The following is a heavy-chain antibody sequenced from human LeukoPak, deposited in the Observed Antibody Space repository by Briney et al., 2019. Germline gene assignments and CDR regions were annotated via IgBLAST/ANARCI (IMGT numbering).Heavy chain of an antibody. CDR1: GGSISTFY. CDR3: ARGRRAGSGWPFFDS. V-gene: IGHV4-59*08. CDR2: IYGSGSL. D-gene: IGHD6-19*01. J-gene: IGHJ4*02. Sequence: AETLSLTCTVSGGSISTFYWNWIRQAPGKGLEWVGYIYGSGSLIYNPSFKSGVVISLVTSNNHISVRLSSMTAADTAVYYCARGRRAGSGWPFFDSWGQGILVSVSS.